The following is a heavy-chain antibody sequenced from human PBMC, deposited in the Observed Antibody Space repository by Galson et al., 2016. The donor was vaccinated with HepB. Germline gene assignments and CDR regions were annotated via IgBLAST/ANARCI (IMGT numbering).Heavy chain of an antibody. CDR2: ISSGSRII. Sequence: SLRLSCAASGFNLSDYNMNWVRQVPGKGLEWISYISSGSRIIYYADSVKGRFTISRDNAKSSLYLQMNSLRDEDTAVCYCVRERGYSGYSYYYYLDVWGKGTTVTVSS. CDR1: GFNLSDYN. V-gene: IGHV3-48*02. CDR3: VRERGYSGYSYYYYLDV. J-gene: IGHJ6*03. D-gene: IGHD5-12*01.